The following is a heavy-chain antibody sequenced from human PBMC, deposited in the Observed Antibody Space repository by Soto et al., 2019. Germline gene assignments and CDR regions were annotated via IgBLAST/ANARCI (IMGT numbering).Heavy chain of an antibody. CDR1: GGSISSYY. CDR3: ASVTRTCISTSCYRHYYGMDV. Sequence: SETLSLTCTVSGGSISSYYWSWIRQPPGKGLEWIGYIYYSGSTNYNPSLKSRVTISVDTSKNQFSLKLSSVTAADTAVYYCASVTRTCISTSCYRHYYGMDVWGQGTTVTVSS. CDR2: IYYSGST. D-gene: IGHD2-2*02. V-gene: IGHV4-59*01. J-gene: IGHJ6*02.